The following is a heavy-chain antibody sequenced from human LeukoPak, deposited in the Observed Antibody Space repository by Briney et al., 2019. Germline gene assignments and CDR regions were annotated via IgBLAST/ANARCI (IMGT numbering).Heavy chain of an antibody. CDR2: IYPGDSDT. CDR3: ARYYEGHVGY. J-gene: IGHJ4*01. V-gene: IGHV5-51*01. Sequence: GESLKISCKGSGYSFTTYWIGWVRQMPGKGLEWMGIIYPGDSDTRYSPSFQGQVTISADKSTAYLQWSSLKASDTASYYCARYYEGHVGYWGHGTLVTVSS. CDR1: GYSFTTYW. D-gene: IGHD3-22*01.